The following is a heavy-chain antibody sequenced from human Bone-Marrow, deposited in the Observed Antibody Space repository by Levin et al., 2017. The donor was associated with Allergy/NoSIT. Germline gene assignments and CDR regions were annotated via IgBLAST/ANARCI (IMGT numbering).Heavy chain of an antibody. J-gene: IGHJ4*02. V-gene: IGHV4-30-4*01. CDR3: ARTNYGSFDFYY. Sequence: SQTLSLTCTVSRDSIGTGDYYWTWIRQPPGKGLEWIGYIYYSGNTYYNPSLESRLTISVDTSKDQFSLELTSVTAADTAIYYCARTNYGSFDFYYWGQGTPVTVSS. CDR1: RDSIGTGDYY. D-gene: IGHD2-15*01. CDR2: IYYSGNT.